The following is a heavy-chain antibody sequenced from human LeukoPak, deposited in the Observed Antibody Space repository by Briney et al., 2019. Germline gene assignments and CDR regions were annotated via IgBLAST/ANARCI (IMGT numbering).Heavy chain of an antibody. J-gene: IGHJ4*02. CDR2: IYSSGST. D-gene: IGHD1-7*01. CDR3: ARHSRAQKTKFDY. V-gene: IGHV4-39*07. CDR1: GASISSGSNY. Sequence: SETLSLTCSVSGASISSGSNYWGWIRQPPGKTLEWIGSIYSSGSTYYNPSLKSRVIIIIDTPKNHFSLTLSSVTAADTAVYYCARHSRAQKTKFDYWGQGTLVTVSS.